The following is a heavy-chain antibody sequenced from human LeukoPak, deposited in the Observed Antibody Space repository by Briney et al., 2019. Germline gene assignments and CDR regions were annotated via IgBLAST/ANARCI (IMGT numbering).Heavy chain of an antibody. CDR1: GFAISSNY. CDR2: IQSGGDT. D-gene: IGHD4-17*01. J-gene: IGHJ6*02. V-gene: IGHV3-66*04. CDR3: AGHRGVYSDRAMDV. Sequence: PGGSLRLSCVASGFAISSNYISWVRQAPGKGLEWVSVIQSGGDTYYADSVKDRFTVSRDDSHNTVYVQMNSLRVEDTAVYYCAGHRGVYSDRAMDVWGQGTTVTVS.